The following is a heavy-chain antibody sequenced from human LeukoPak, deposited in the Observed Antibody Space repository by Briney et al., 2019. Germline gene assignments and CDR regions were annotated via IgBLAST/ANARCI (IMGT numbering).Heavy chain of an antibody. J-gene: IGHJ4*01. Sequence: GGSLRLSCAASGFTFDDYAVPWVRQAPGKGLEWVSGISWNSGSIGYADSVKGRFTISRDNAKNSLYLQMNSLRAEDTALYYCAKDLTPFRFFRGGDFDYWGQGTLVTVSS. CDR2: ISWNSGSI. CDR3: AKDLTPFRFFRGGDFDY. D-gene: IGHD3-3*01. V-gene: IGHV3-9*01. CDR1: GFTFDDYA.